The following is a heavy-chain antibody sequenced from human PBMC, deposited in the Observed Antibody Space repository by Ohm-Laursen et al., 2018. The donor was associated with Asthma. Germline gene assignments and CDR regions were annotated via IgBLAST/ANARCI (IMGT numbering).Heavy chain of an antibody. V-gene: IGHV1-69*01. D-gene: IGHD6-6*01. J-gene: IGHJ3*02. CDR2: IIPIFGTA. CDR3: ARALTTYSSSSGNAFDI. Sequence: GSSVKVSCKVSGGTFSSYAISWVRQAPGQGLEWMGGIIPIFGTANYAQKFQGRVTITADESTSTAYMELSSLRSEDTAVYYCARALTTYSSSSGNAFDIWGQGTMVTVSS. CDR1: GGTFSSYA.